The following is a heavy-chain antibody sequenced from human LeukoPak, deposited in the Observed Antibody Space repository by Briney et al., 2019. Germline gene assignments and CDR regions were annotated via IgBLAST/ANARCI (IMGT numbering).Heavy chain of an antibody. CDR2: INSDGSWT. CDR1: GNYW. D-gene: IGHD2/OR15-2a*01. J-gene: IGHJ4*02. CDR3: VSFYETY. V-gene: IGHV3-74*01. Sequence: PGGSLRLSCAASGNYWMHWVRQVPGKGLVWVSHINSDGSWTSYADSVKGRFTICKDNAKNTVYLQMKSLRAEDPAVYYCVSFYETYWGRGTLVTVSS.